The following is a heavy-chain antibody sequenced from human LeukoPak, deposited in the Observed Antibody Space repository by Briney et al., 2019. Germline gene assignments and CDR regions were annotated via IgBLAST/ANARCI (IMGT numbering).Heavy chain of an antibody. V-gene: IGHV4-59*12. CDR2: IYYSGST. CDR3: ARGYYGSGSYYSQYNWFDP. D-gene: IGHD3-10*01. Sequence: PSETLSLTCAVSGGSLSGYYWTWIRQPPGKGLEWIGYIYYSGSTNYNPSLKSRVTISVDTSKNQFSLKLSSVTAADTAVYYCARGYYGSGSYYSQYNWFDPWGQGTLVTVSS. CDR1: GGSLSGYY. J-gene: IGHJ5*02.